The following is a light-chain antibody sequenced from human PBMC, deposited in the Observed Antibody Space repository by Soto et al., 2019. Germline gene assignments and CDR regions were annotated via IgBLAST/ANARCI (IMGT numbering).Light chain of an antibody. V-gene: IGLV2-8*01. J-gene: IGLJ2*01. CDR2: EVN. Sequence: QSALTQPPSASGSPGQSVTFSCTGTTTDVGGYNYVSWYQQHPGKAPKLIIYEVNKRPSGVPHRFSGSKSGNTASLTVSGLQAEDEADYYCSSYAASNTVVFGGGTKLTVL. CDR3: SSYAASNTVV. CDR1: TTDVGGYNY.